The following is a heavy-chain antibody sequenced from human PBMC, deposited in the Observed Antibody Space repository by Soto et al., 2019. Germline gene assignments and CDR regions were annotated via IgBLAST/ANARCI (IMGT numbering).Heavy chain of an antibody. CDR3: ARGEYDSSGLYSWAPLGFDV. D-gene: IGHD3-22*01. Sequence: QVQLRQWGAGLLKPSETLVLTCAVSGGSFTDYYWGWIRQSQGKGLEWIGEINQSASSNYNQSLASRVTILVDTSKEQFSLRLTSVTAADTAMYYCARGEYDSSGLYSWAPLGFDVWGQGTTVTVSS. CDR2: INQSASS. CDR1: GGSFTDYY. V-gene: IGHV4-34*01. J-gene: IGHJ6*02.